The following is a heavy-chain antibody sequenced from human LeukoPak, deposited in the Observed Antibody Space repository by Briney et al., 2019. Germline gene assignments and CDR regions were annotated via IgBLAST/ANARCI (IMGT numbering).Heavy chain of an antibody. CDR1: GFTFSSYA. J-gene: IGHJ4*02. CDR2: ISSNGGST. Sequence: GGFLRLSCAASGFTFSSYAMHWVRQAPGKGLEYVSAISSNGGSTYYANSVKGRFTISRDNSKNTLYLQMGSLRAEDMAVYYCARGGCSSTSCYNFDYWGQGTLVTVSS. D-gene: IGHD2-2*02. V-gene: IGHV3-64*01. CDR3: ARGGCSSTSCYNFDY.